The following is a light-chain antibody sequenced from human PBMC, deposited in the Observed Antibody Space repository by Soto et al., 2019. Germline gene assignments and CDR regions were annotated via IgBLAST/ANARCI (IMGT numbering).Light chain of an antibody. CDR1: SSDVGGYNY. CDR2: EVS. J-gene: IGLJ1*01. Sequence: QSVLTQPASVSGSPGQSITMSGTGTSSDVGGYNYVSWYQQHPGKAPKLMIYEVSNRPSGVSNRFSGSKSGNTASLTISGLQAEDEADYYCSSYTSSSIDYVFGTGTKLTVL. CDR3: SSYTSSSIDYV. V-gene: IGLV2-14*01.